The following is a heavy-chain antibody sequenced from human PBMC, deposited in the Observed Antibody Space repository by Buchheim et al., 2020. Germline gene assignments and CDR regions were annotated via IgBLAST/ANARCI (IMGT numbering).Heavy chain of an antibody. Sequence: EVQLLESGGGLVQPGGSLRLSCAASGFTFSSYAMSWVRQAPGKGLEWVSAISGSGGSTYYADSVKGRFTISSDNSKNKLDMQMNSLRAEDTAVYYCAKDRARITMIVVVTYFDYWGQGTL. J-gene: IGHJ4*02. CDR3: AKDRARITMIVVVTYFDY. CDR2: ISGSGGST. V-gene: IGHV3-23*01. D-gene: IGHD3-22*01. CDR1: GFTFSSYA.